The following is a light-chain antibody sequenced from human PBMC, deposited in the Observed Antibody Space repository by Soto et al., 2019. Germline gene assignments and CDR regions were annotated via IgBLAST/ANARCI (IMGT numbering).Light chain of an antibody. Sequence: IQLTQSPSSLSASVGDRVTITCRASQGISSYLAWYQQKPGKAPKLLIYAASTLQSGVPSRFSGSGSGTDFTLTISSLQPEDFATYYCQQANSFPGTFGGGTKVEIK. CDR2: AAS. CDR3: QQANSFPGT. CDR1: QGISSY. V-gene: IGKV1-9*01. J-gene: IGKJ4*01.